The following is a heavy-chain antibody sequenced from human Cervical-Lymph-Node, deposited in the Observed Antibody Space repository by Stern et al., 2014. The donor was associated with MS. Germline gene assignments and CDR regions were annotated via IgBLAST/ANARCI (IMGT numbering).Heavy chain of an antibody. V-gene: IGHV1-46*03. CDR2: VNPTYGRT. Sequence: QVQLVESGAEVKKPGASVKVSCKASGDTFASYPIHWLRQAPGQGPVWMGIVNPTYGRTTYAQTFQGRVTMTRDTSTRTVYMELSSLRAEDTAMYFCANPLPYANWGQGTRVTVSS. J-gene: IGHJ1*01. CDR3: ANPLPYAN. D-gene: IGHD4-17*01. CDR1: GDTFASYP.